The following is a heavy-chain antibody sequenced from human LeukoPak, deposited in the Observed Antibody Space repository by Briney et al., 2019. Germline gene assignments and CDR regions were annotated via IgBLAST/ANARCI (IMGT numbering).Heavy chain of an antibody. J-gene: IGHJ4*02. CDR1: GFTFSTYA. D-gene: IGHD4-23*01. CDR3: ASEGNSGGGAY. Sequence: GGSLRLSCAASGFTFSTYAMSWVRQAPGKGLEWVAVISYDGSNKYYADSVKGRFTISRDNSKNTLYLQMNSLRAEDTAVYYCASEGNSGGGAYWGQGTLVTVSS. CDR2: ISYDGSNK. V-gene: IGHV3-30*03.